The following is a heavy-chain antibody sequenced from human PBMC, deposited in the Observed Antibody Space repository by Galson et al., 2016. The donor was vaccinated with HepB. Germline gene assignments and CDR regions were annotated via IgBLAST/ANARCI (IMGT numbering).Heavy chain of an antibody. CDR1: GFSLSTSGMR. V-gene: IGHV2-70*04. CDR3: ARIAAAGPYYFGMDV. CDR2: IDWNDNK. D-gene: IGHD6-13*01. Sequence: PALVKPTQTLTLTCTFSGFSLSTSGMRMNWVRQPPGQALEWLARIDWNDNKFYNASLKTRLTISKDTSKNRVVLTMTNMDPVDTATYYCARIAAAGPYYFGMDVWGQGTTVTVSS. J-gene: IGHJ6*02.